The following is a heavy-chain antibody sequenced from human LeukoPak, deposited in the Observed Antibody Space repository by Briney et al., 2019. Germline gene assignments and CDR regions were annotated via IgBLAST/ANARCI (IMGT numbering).Heavy chain of an antibody. CDR1: GFTVSSDY. Sequence: GGSLRLSCAASGFTVSSDYMSWVRQAPGKGLEWVAFIRCDGSNKYYADSVKGRFTISRDNSKNTLYLQMNSLRAEDTAVYYCAVEWSGYDYEGRKYNWFDPWGQGTLVTVSS. V-gene: IGHV3-30*02. CDR2: IRCDGSNK. J-gene: IGHJ5*02. CDR3: AVEWSGYDYEGRKYNWFDP. D-gene: IGHD5-12*01.